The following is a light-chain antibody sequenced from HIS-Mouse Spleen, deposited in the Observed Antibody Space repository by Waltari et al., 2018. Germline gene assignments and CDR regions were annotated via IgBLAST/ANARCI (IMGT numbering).Light chain of an antibody. CDR3: QAWDSSYSV. CDR2: QDS. V-gene: IGLV3-1*01. J-gene: IGLJ2*01. CDR1: KLRDKY. Sequence: SYELTQPPPVSVSPRPTSSIPCSRDKLRDKYACWYQQKPGQSPVLVIYQDSKRPSGIPERFSGSNSGNTATLTISGTQAMDEADYYCQAWDSSYSVFGGGTKLTVL.